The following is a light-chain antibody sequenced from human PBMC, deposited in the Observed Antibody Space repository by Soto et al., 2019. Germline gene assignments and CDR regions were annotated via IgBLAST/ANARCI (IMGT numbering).Light chain of an antibody. Sequence: QSVLTQPASVSGTPGQRVTISCSGSSSNIGTSSVHWFQQLPGTAPKLLISTTNQRPSGVPERFSGSKSGTSASLAISGLQSEDEADYYCAACDDSLNGHVFGTGTKVTVL. J-gene: IGLJ1*01. CDR2: TTN. V-gene: IGLV1-44*01. CDR3: AACDDSLNGHV. CDR1: SSNIGTSS.